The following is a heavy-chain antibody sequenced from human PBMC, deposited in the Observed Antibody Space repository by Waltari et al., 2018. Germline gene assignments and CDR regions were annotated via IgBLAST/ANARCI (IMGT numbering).Heavy chain of an antibody. CDR3: ARDKAGWFDP. V-gene: IGHV1-24*01. CDR2: FDPEDGET. J-gene: IGHJ5*02. CDR1: GYTLPELS. Sequence: QVQLVQSGAEVKKPGASVKVSCKVSGYTLPELSMHWVRQAPGKGLEWMGGFDPEDGETIYAQKFQGRVTITADESTSTAYMELSSLRSEDTAVYYCARDKAGWFDPWGQGTLVTVSS.